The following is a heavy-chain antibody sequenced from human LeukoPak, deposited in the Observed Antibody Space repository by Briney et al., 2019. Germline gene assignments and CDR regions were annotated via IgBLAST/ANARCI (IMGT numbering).Heavy chain of an antibody. V-gene: IGHV5-51*01. CDR2: IYPGDSDT. D-gene: IGHD6-13*01. CDR3: ARRVRYSSSWYVAGGWYDP. Sequence: GESLKISCKGSGYSFTSYWISWVRQMPGQGLEWMGIIYPGDSDTRYSPSFQGQVTISADKSISTAYLQWSSLKASDTAMYYCARRVRYSSSWYVAGGWYDPWGQGTLVTVSS. CDR1: GYSFTSYW. J-gene: IGHJ5*02.